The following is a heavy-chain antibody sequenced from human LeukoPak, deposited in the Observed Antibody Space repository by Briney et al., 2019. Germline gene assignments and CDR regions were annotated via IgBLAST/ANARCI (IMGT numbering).Heavy chain of an antibody. V-gene: IGHV3-15*01. D-gene: IGHD2-8*01. Sequence: GGSLRLSCAASGFPLSSYAMSWVRQAPGKGLEWVGRIKSKTDGGTTDYAAPVKGRFTISRDDSKNTLYLQMNSLKTEDTAVYYCTTDLGYCTNGVCRASYWGQGTLVTVSS. CDR2: IKSKTDGGTT. CDR3: TTDLGYCTNGVCRASY. J-gene: IGHJ4*02. CDR1: GFPLSSYA.